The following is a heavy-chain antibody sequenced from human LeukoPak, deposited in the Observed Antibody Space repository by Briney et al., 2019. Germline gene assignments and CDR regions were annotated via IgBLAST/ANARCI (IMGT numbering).Heavy chain of an antibody. Sequence: PGGSLRLSCAASGFTFRSFGMHWVRQAPGKGLEWVTFIGYDGSNKYYADSVKGRFTISRDNSKNTLYLQMDSLRAEDTAAYYCARSPRVEWELKGDWFDPWGQGTLVTVSS. D-gene: IGHD1-26*01. CDR3: ARSPRVEWELKGDWFDP. V-gene: IGHV3-30*02. CDR2: IGYDGSNK. CDR1: GFTFRSFG. J-gene: IGHJ5*02.